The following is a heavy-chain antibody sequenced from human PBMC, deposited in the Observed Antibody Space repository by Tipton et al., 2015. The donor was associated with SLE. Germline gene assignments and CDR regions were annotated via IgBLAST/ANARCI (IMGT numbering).Heavy chain of an antibody. J-gene: IGHJ4*02. CDR3: ARGTPIVVVPAALTD. V-gene: IGHV4-59*01. CDR2: IYYSGTT. Sequence: TLSLTCTVSGGSISGYYWSWIRQPPGKGLEWIGYIYYSGTTNYSPSLRSRVTMSVDTSKNQCSLKLSSVTAADTAVYYCARGTPIVVVPAALTDWGQGTLVTVSS. D-gene: IGHD2-2*01. CDR1: GGSISGYY.